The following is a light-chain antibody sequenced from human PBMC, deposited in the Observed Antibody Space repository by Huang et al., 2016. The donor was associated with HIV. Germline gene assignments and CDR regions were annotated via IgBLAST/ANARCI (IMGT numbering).Light chain of an antibody. CDR3: QQYYSSPFT. V-gene: IGKV4-1*01. CDR1: QSILYSSTDKSY. CDR2: WAS. Sequence: DIVMTQSPDSLAVSLGERATINCKSSQSILYSSTDKSYLAWYHQKPGQPPKLLIYWASTRESGVHDRFSGSGSGTEFTLTISSLQAEDVAVYYCQQYYSSPFTFGPGTKVDIK. J-gene: IGKJ3*01.